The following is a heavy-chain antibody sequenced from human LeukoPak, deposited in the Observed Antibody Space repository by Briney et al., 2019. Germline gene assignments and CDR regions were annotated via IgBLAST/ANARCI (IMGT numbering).Heavy chain of an antibody. CDR1: GGSISSSSYY. D-gene: IGHD5-24*01. J-gene: IGHJ4*02. CDR2: IYYSGST. V-gene: IGHV4-39*07. Sequence: PSETLSLTCTVSGGSISSSSYYWGWIRQPPGKGLEWIGSIYYSGSTYYNPSLKSRVTISVDTSKNQFSLKLSSVTAADTAVYYCARDGDGYNSGYYFDYWGQGTLVTVSS. CDR3: ARDGDGYNSGYYFDY.